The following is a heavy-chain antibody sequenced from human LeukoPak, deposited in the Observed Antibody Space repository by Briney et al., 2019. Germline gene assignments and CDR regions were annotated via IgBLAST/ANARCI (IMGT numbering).Heavy chain of an antibody. Sequence: GGSLRLSCTGSGFTFSSYSMNWVRQAPGKGLEWVSGIGPSGDNTYYADSVKGRFTISRDNSRNTVLLQMNSLTAEDTAVYYCGRDLNWGAFDIRGLGAMVTVSS. CDR1: GFTFSSYS. V-gene: IGHV3-23*01. CDR2: IGPSGDNT. D-gene: IGHD7-27*01. J-gene: IGHJ3*02. CDR3: GRDLNWGAFDI.